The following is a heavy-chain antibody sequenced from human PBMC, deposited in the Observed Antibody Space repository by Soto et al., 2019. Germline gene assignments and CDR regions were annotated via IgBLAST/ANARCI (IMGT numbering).Heavy chain of an antibody. CDR3: ARDSFECSCGSCFRSQYFEY. J-gene: IGHJ4*02. V-gene: IGHV4-4*02. CDR2: VYHSGST. D-gene: IGHD2-15*01. CDR1: GGSISSSNW. Sequence: SETLSLTCTVSGGSISSSNWWSWVRQPPGKGLEWIGAVYHSGSTNSNPSLKSRVSISVDKSKNQFSLKLSSVTAADTPVYYCARDSFECSCGSCFRSQYFEYWGQGILVIVSS.